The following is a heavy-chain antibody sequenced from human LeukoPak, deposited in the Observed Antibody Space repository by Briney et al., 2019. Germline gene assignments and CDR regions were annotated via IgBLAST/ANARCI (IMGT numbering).Heavy chain of an antibody. D-gene: IGHD3-10*01. Sequence: GGSLRLSCAASGFTFSSYAMSWVRQAPGKGLEWVSAISGSGGSTYYADSVKGRFTISRDNSKNTLYLQMNSLRAEDTAVYYRARGRGSTIRFDYWGQGTLVTVSS. CDR2: ISGSGGST. CDR1: GFTFSSYA. J-gene: IGHJ4*02. V-gene: IGHV3-23*01. CDR3: ARGRGSTIRFDY.